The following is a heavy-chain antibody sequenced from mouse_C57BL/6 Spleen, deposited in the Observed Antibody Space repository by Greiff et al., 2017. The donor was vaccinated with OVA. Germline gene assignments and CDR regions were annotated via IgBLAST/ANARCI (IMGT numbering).Heavy chain of an antibody. Sequence: EVQLQQSGPELVKPGASVKISCKASGYTFTDYYMNWVKQSPGESLEWIGDINPNNGGTSYNQKFKGKATLTVDKSSSTAYMELRSLTSEDSAVYYCARGAYGSGFAYWGQGTLVTVSA. J-gene: IGHJ3*01. CDR1: GYTFTDYY. CDR2: INPNNGGT. CDR3: ARGAYGSGFAY. V-gene: IGHV1-26*01. D-gene: IGHD1-1*01.